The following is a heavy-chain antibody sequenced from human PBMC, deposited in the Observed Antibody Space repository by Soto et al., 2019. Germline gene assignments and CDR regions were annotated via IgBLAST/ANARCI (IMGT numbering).Heavy chain of an antibody. V-gene: IGHV3-23*01. CDR3: AKESHWGIISPGQYR. CDR1: GFTFRSYP. CDR2: INGGDDST. J-gene: IGHJ4*01. Sequence: HPGGSLRLSCAVSGFTFRSYPMSWVRRAPGKGLEWVSGINGGDDSTHYADSVRGRFTIIRDNSKNTLLLQMNSLRDEDTAIYYCAKESHWGIISPGQYRWGQGTQVTVSS. D-gene: IGHD2-2*01.